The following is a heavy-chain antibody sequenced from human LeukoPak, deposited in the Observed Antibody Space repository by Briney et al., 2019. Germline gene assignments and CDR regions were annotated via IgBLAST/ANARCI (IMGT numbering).Heavy chain of an antibody. V-gene: IGHV1-69*04. CDR2: IIPILGIA. CDR3: AGANYDFWSGYYLNYYYYGMDV. D-gene: IGHD3-3*01. Sequence: SVKVSCKASGGTFSSYAISWVRQAPGQGLEWMGRIIPILGIANYAQKLQGRVTMTTDTSTSTAYMELRSLRSDDTAVYYCAGANYDFWSGYYLNYYYYGMDVWGQGTTVTVSS. CDR1: GGTFSSYA. J-gene: IGHJ6*02.